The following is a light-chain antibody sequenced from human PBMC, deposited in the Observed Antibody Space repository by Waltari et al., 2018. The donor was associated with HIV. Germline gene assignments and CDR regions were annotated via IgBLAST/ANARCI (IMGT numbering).Light chain of an antibody. J-gene: IGLJ2*01. CDR3: VAWDDSLSGVV. V-gene: IGLV1-47*01. Sequence: QSVLTQPPSASGTPGQRVTISCSGSSSNIGSDYVYWYQHLPGTAPKLLIYKDNQRPSGVPDRFSGSKSGTSASLAISGLRPEDEADYSCVAWDDSLSGVVFGGGTKLTVL. CDR1: SSNIGSDY. CDR2: KDN.